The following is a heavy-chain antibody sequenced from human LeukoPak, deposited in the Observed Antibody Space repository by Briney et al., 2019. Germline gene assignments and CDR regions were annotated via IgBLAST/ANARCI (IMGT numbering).Heavy chain of an antibody. J-gene: IGHJ4*02. V-gene: IGHV1-69*13. Sequence: ASVKVSCKASGGTFSSYAIGWVRQAPGQGLEWMGGIIPIFGTANYAQKFQGRVTITADESTSTAYMELSSLRSEDTAVYYCARGRGRLVVVTAHDYWGQGTLVTVSS. CDR3: ARGRGRLVVVTAHDY. D-gene: IGHD2-21*02. CDR1: GGTFSSYA. CDR2: IIPIFGTA.